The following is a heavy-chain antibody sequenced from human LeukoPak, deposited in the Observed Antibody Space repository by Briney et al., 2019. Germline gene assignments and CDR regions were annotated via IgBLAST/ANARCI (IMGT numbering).Heavy chain of an antibody. V-gene: IGHV1-2*02. Sequence: ASVKVSCKASGYTFTGYYMHCARQAPGQGLEWMGWINPNSCGTNYAQKFQGRVTMTRDTSISTAYMELSRLSSDDTAVYYCARGPFGMVRGVALFDYWGQGTMVSVSS. J-gene: IGHJ4*02. CDR1: GYTFTGYY. CDR3: ARGPFGMVRGVALFDY. D-gene: IGHD3-10*01. CDR2: INPNSCGT.